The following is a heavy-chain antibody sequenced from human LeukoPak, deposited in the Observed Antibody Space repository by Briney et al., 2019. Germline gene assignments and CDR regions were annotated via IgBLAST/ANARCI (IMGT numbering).Heavy chain of an antibody. J-gene: IGHJ3*02. CDR1: GYTFAGYY. D-gene: IGHD1-7*01. CDR3: ARVQLELRAFDI. CDR2: INPNSGGT. V-gene: IGHV1-2*02. Sequence: ASVKVSCKAFGYTFAGYYMHWVRQAPGQGLEWMRWINPNSGGTNYAQKFQGRVIMTRDTSISTAYMELSRLRSDDTAVYYCARVQLELRAFDIWGQGTMVTVSS.